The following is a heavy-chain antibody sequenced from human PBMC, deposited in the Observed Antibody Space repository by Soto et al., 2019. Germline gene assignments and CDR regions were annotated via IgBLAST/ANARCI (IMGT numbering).Heavy chain of an antibody. J-gene: IGHJ4*02. V-gene: IGHV3-33*01. CDR2: IWYDGSNK. D-gene: IGHD3-16*01. CDR3: ARDLGHFDRGGSYFDD. Sequence: QVQLVESGGGVVQPGRSLRLSCTTSGFTFSNYGFHWARQAPGKGLEWVAVIWYDGSNKYYTESVKGRFTISRDDSKNTSKLQMNSLRAEDTAVYYCARDLGHFDRGGSYFDDWGQGTLVTVSS. CDR1: GFTFSNYG.